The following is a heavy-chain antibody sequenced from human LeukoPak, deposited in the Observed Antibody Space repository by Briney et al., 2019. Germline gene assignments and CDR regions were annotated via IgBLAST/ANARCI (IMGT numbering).Heavy chain of an antibody. J-gene: IGHJ3*02. CDR2: IYPGDSDT. CDR3: ARREYGRYCSGGSCPGAFDI. CDR1: GYSFTSYW. V-gene: IGHV5-51*01. D-gene: IGHD2-15*01. Sequence: GEALKISFKGSGYSFTSYWIGWVRQMPGKGLEWMGIIYPGDSDTRYSPSFQGQVTISADKSISTAYLQWSSLKASNTAMYYCARREYGRYCSGGSCPGAFDIWGQGTMVTVSS.